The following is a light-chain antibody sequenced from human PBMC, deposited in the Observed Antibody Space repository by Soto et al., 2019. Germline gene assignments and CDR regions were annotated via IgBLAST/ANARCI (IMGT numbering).Light chain of an antibody. Sequence: AIQLIQSPPSLSASIGDRVTITCRASQGISSAFAWYQQKPGTVPKLLIYDVSNLQSGIPSRFSGSGSGTDFTLTISSLQPEDFATYYCQQFETSPLTFGQGTRLEVK. CDR2: DVS. V-gene: IGKV1-13*02. J-gene: IGKJ5*01. CDR3: QQFETSPLT. CDR1: QGISSA.